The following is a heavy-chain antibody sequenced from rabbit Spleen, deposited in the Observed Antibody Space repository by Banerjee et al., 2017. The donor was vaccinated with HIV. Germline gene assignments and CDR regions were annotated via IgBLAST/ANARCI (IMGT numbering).Heavy chain of an antibody. CDR3: VREVAARFNL. V-gene: IGHV1S47*01. J-gene: IGHJ4*01. D-gene: IGHD4-1*01. Sequence: QEQLVESGGGLVTLGGSLKLSCKASGIDFSSYGLSWVRQAPGKGLEWIAYIYPDYGSTTYASWVNGRFSISRENTQNTVSLQMNSLTAADTATYFCVREVAARFNLWGQWTLVTVS. CDR2: IYPDYGST. CDR1: GIDFSSYG.